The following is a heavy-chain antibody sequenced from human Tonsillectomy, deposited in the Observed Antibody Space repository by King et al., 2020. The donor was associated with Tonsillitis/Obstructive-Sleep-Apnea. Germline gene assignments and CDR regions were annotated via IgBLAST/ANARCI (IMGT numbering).Heavy chain of an antibody. J-gene: IGHJ5*02. V-gene: IGHV1-46*01. CDR1: GYTFTSYY. CDR3: AREQIRGMTTVTTSWFDP. CDR2: INPSGGST. D-gene: IGHD4-11*01. Sequence: QLVQSGAEVKKPGASVKVSCKASGYTFTSYYMHWVRHAPGQGLEWMGIINPSGGSTSYAQKFQGRVTMTRETSTSTVYMELSSLRSEDTAVYYCAREQIRGMTTVTTSWFDPWGQGTLVTVSS.